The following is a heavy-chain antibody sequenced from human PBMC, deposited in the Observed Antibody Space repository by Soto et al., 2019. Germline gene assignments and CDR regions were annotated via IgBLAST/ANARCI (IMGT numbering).Heavy chain of an antibody. CDR1: GFTFTDFY. CDR2: ISNSGNTI. CDR3: ARGASWLY. Sequence: NPGGSLRLSCAASGFTFTDFYMSWIRQAPGRGLEWVSYISNSGNTIGYADSVKGRATISRDNSNNSIYLQINSLRAEDTAVYYCARGASWLYWGKGALVTVSS. J-gene: IGHJ4*02. V-gene: IGHV3-11*01. D-gene: IGHD3-10*01.